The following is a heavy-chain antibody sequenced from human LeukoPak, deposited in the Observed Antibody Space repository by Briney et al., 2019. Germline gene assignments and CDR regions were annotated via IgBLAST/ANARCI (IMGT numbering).Heavy chain of an antibody. CDR1: GFTFSSYW. D-gene: IGHD1-26*01. CDR3: ARILGGSQGYFDY. Sequence: GGSLRLSCAASGFTFSSYWMSWVRQAPGKGLEWVANIKQDGSEEYYVDSVKGRFTISRDNAKDSLYLQMNSPRAEDTAVYYCARILGGSQGYFDYWGQGTLVTVSS. CDR2: IKQDGSEE. V-gene: IGHV3-7*01. J-gene: IGHJ4*02.